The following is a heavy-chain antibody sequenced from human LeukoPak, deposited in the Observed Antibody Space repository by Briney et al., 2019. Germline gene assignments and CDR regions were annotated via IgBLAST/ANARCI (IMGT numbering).Heavy chain of an antibody. V-gene: IGHV3-21*01. Sequence: GGSLRLSCSASGFTFSSYSMNWVRQAPGKGLEWVSSISSSSSYIYYADSVKGRFTISRDNAKNSLYLQMNSLRAEDTAVYYCAREVTMVRGAYDYWGQGTLVTVSS. CDR2: ISSSSSYI. D-gene: IGHD3-10*01. CDR3: AREVTMVRGAYDY. J-gene: IGHJ4*02. CDR1: GFTFSSYS.